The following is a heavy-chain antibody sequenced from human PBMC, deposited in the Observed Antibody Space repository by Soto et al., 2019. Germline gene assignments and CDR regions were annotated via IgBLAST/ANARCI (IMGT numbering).Heavy chain of an antibody. CDR2: IYWNDDK. J-gene: IGHJ4*02. V-gene: IGHV2-5*01. CDR3: VHSPWGAAPDY. Sequence: QITLRESGPTLVKPTQTLTLTCTLSGFSVSARGVGVGWIRQPPGKALEWLGIIYWNDDKQYNPSLKSRLAITKDTSKNQVVVTMTDLDPVDTATYYSVHSPWGAAPDYWGQGTVVTVSS. CDR1: GFSVSARGVG. D-gene: IGHD3-16*01.